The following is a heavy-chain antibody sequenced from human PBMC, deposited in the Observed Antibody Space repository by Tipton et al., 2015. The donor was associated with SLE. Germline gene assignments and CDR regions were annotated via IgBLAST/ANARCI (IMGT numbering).Heavy chain of an antibody. CDR1: GDSISSSNYY. Sequence: LRLSCTVSGDSISSSNYYWGWIRQPPGKGLEWIGSMYYSGSTYYNPSPKSRVTMSVDTSKNQFSLNLSSVTAADTAVYFCARTNFHWYLDLWGRGTLVTVSS. CDR2: MYYSGST. D-gene: IGHD1-1*01. J-gene: IGHJ2*01. CDR3: ARTNFHWYLDL. V-gene: IGHV4-39*07.